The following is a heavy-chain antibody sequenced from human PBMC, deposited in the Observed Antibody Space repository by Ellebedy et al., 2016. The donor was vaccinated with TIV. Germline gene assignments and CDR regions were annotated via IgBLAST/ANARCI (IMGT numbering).Heavy chain of an antibody. CDR2: IGTAGDK. D-gene: IGHD2-21*01. J-gene: IGHJ4*03. CDR3: ARVRFGDTAVDY. V-gene: IGHV3-13*01. Sequence: GGSLRLSCAASGFTFSSYDMHWVRQGTGKGLEWVSAIGTAGDKYYPGSVKGRFTIPRENPKNSLYLQITSLRAEDTAVYYCARVRFGDTAVDYWGQGTLVTVSS. CDR1: GFTFSSYD.